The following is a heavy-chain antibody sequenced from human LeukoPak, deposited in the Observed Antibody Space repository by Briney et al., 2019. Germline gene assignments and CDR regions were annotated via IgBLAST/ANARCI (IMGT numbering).Heavy chain of an antibody. CDR3: ARDSSGFYYARMLNY. J-gene: IGHJ4*02. CDR1: GGSISSSSYY. CDR2: ISYSGNT. Sequence: SETLPLTCSVSGGSISSSSYYWGWIRQPPGKGLEWIGCISYSGNTYYNPSLKSRVTISVDTSKKQFSLKLTSVTAADTAFYYCARDSSGFYYARMLNYWGQGTLVTVSS. V-gene: IGHV4-39*07. D-gene: IGHD3-22*01.